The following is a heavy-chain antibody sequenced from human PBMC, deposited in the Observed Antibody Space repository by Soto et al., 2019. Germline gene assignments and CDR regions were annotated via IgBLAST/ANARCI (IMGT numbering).Heavy chain of an antibody. J-gene: IGHJ6*03. Sequence: QVQLVQSGAEVKEPGASVTVSCRASGDRFTDYYMHRVRQAPGQGLEWMGWINPNSGVTKYAQKFQGWVTMTRDTSIRTVYMQLSRLGFDDTAIYYCARESGGATATLDYYYFYMDVWGTGTTVTVSS. D-gene: IGHD5-12*01. CDR1: GDRFTDYY. CDR2: INPNSGVT. V-gene: IGHV1-2*04. CDR3: ARESGGATATLDYYYFYMDV.